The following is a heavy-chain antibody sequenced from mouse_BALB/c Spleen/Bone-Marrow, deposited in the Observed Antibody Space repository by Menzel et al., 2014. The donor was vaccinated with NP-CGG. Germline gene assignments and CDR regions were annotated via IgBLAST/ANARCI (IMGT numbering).Heavy chain of an antibody. D-gene: IGHD2-1*01. V-gene: IGHV1S29*02. J-gene: IGHJ2*01. CDR1: GYTFTDYN. CDR3: ARGLWGNYYFDY. CDR2: IYPYNGVT. Sequence: EVQRVESGPELVKPGPSVKMSCKASGYTFTDYNIHWVKQSHGKSLEWIGYIYPYNGVTGYNQKFKTKATLTVDNSSITAYMELRSLTSEDSAVYYCARGLWGNYYFDYWGQGTTLTVSS.